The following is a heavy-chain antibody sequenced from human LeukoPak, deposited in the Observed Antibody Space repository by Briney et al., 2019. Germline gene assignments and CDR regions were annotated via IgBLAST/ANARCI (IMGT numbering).Heavy chain of an antibody. Sequence: ASVKVSCKASGGTFSSYAISWVRQAPGQGLEWMGGIIPIFGTANYAQKFQGRVTITADESTSTAYMELSSLRSEDTAVYYCAGAGGGQWLVLYYYYYGMDVWGQGTTVTVSS. CDR1: GGTFSSYA. V-gene: IGHV1-69*13. J-gene: IGHJ6*02. CDR3: AGAGGGQWLVLYYYYYGMDV. D-gene: IGHD6-19*01. CDR2: IIPIFGTA.